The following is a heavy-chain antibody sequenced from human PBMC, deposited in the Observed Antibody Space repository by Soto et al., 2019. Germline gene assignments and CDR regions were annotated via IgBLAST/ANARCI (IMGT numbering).Heavy chain of an antibody. J-gene: IGHJ4*02. CDR3: ARHCFDSSGPAEYYFDY. V-gene: IGHV1-69*12. CDR2: IIPIFGTA. CDR1: GGTFSSYA. Sequence: QVQLVQSGAEVTKPGSSVKVSCKASGGTFSSYAISWVRQAPGQGLEWMGGIIPIFGTANYAQKFQGRVTITADESTSTAYMELSSLRSEDTAVYYCARHCFDSSGPAEYYFDYWGQGTLVTVSS. D-gene: IGHD3-22*01.